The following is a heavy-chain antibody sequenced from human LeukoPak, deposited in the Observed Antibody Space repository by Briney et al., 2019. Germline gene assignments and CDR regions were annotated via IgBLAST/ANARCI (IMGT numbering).Heavy chain of an antibody. J-gene: IGHJ4*02. D-gene: IGHD1-7*01. Sequence: SETLSLTCTVSGGSISSYYWSWIRQPPGKGLEWIGYIYYSGTTNYNPSLKSRVTISVDTSKNQFSLKLSSVTAADTAVYYCARASYNWNYYRKTGFDYWGQGTLVTVSS. CDR3: ARASYNWNYYRKTGFDY. V-gene: IGHV4-59*12. CDR2: IYYSGTT. CDR1: GGSISSYY.